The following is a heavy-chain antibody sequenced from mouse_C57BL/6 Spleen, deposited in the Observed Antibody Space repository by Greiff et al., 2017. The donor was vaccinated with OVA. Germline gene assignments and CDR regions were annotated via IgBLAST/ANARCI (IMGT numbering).Heavy chain of an antibody. Sequence: VQLQQSGPELVKPGASVKISCKASGYAFSSSWMNWVKQRPGKGLEWIGRIYPGDGDTNYNGKFKGKATLTADKSSSTAYMQLSSLTSEDSEVYFCARPSFDYWGQGTTLTVSS. CDR2: IYPGDGDT. V-gene: IGHV1-82*01. CDR1: GYAFSSSW. J-gene: IGHJ2*01. CDR3: ARPSFDY.